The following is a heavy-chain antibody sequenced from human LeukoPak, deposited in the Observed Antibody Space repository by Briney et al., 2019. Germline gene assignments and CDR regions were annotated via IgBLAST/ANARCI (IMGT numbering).Heavy chain of an antibody. CDR3: ARLPAGYCSSTSCYLFPPIDY. CDR1: GGSISSSSYY. Sequence: SETLSLTCTVSGGSISSSSYYWGWIRQPPGKGLEWIGSIYYSGSTYYNPSLKSRVTISVDTSKNQFSLKLSSVTAADTAVFYCARLPAGYCSSTSCYLFPPIDYWGQGTLVTVSS. J-gene: IGHJ4*02. V-gene: IGHV4-39*01. CDR2: IYYSGST. D-gene: IGHD2-2*01.